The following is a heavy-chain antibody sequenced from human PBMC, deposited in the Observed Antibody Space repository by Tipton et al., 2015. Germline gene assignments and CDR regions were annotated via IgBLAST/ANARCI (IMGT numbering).Heavy chain of an antibody. CDR1: GDSMSRYF. CDR3: ARARGRHGGLLDS. D-gene: IGHD4-23*01. J-gene: IGHJ4*02. CDR2: VYFSGNT. Sequence: TLSLTCSVSGDSMSRYFWHWVRQSPGKGLEWLGCVYFSGNTYYNPSLKSRVTISVDTSKNQFSLRVRSVTAADTAMYYCARARGRHGGLLDSWGQGTLVIVSS. V-gene: IGHV4-59*01.